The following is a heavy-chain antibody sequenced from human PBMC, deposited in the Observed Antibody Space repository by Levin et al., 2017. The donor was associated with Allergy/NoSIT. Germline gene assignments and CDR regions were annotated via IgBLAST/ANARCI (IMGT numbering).Heavy chain of an antibody. CDR2: IYPGDSDT. CDR1: GNSFTTFW. Sequence: KTGGSLRLSCKVSGNSFTTFWIGWVRQMPGKGLEWMGSIYPGDSDTTYSPSFQGQVTISVDKSITTAYLQWNSLKASDTAMYYCAADVMAGTNFDHWGQGTLVTVSS. V-gene: IGHV5-51*01. D-gene: IGHD6-19*01. CDR3: AADVMAGTNFDH. J-gene: IGHJ4*02.